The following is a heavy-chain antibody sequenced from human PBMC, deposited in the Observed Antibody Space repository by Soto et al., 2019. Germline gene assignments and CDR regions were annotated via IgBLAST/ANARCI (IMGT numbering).Heavy chain of an antibody. J-gene: IGHJ4*02. D-gene: IGHD5-12*01. CDR2: IHPDDSDT. CDR1: EYSFTNYW. CDR3: ARRNLVATHSPLDY. Sequence: GESLKISCKGSEYSFTNYWIAWVRQVPGKGLEWMGIIHPDDSDTRYSPSFQGLVTFSVDKSINTAYLQWRTLKASDTAIYYCARRNLVATHSPLDYWGQGTLVTFS. V-gene: IGHV5-51*01.